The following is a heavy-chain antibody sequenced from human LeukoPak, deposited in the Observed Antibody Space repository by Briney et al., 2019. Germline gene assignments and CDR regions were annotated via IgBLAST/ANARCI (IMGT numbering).Heavy chain of an antibody. D-gene: IGHD3-3*01. J-gene: IGHJ6*02. CDR1: GYTFTSYG. Sequence: GASVTVSCKASGYTFTSYGISWVRQAPGQGLEWMGWISAYNGNTNYAQKLQGRVTMTTDTSTSTAYMELRSLRSDDTAVYYRARDDIDFGVVIRTPNYYYGMDVWGQGTTVTVSS. CDR2: ISAYNGNT. V-gene: IGHV1-18*01. CDR3: ARDDIDFGVVIRTPNYYYGMDV.